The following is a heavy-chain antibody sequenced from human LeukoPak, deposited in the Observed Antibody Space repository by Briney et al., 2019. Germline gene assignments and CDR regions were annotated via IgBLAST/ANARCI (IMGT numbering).Heavy chain of an antibody. CDR3: ARVDDFSSMDV. Sequence: SETLSPTCTVSGGSISSSSYYWGWIRQPPGKGLEWIGSIYYSGSTYYNPSLKSRVTISVDTSKNQFSLKLSSVTAADTAVYYCARVDDFSSMDVWGKGTTVTVSS. CDR1: GGSISSSSYY. D-gene: IGHD3-3*01. CDR2: IYYSGST. V-gene: IGHV4-39*01. J-gene: IGHJ6*04.